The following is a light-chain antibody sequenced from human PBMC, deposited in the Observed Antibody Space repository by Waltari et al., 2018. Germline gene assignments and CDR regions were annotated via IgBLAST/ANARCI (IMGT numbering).Light chain of an antibody. CDR1: KLGVKY. J-gene: IGLJ2*01. CDR2: QDS. CDR3: QAWDSSTAV. V-gene: IGLV3-1*01. Sequence: SSELTQPPSVSVSPGQTASITCSGAKLGVKYACWYQQKPGQSPVLVIYQDSKRPSGIPERFSGSNSGNTATLTISGTQAMDEADYYCQAWDSSTAVFGGGTKLTVL.